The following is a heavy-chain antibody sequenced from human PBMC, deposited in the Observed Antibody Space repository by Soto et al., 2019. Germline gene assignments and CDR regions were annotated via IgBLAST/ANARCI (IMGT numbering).Heavy chain of an antibody. CDR3: AKCIGYSSSPLGSYYGMDV. CDR1: GFTFSSYA. D-gene: IGHD6-6*01. V-gene: IGHV3-23*01. Sequence: PGGSLRLSCAASGFTFSSYAMSWVRQAPGKGLECDSAISGSGGSTYYADSVKGRFTISRDNSKNTLYLQMNSLRAEDTAVYYCAKCIGYSSSPLGSYYGMDVWGQGTTVTVSS. CDR2: ISGSGGST. J-gene: IGHJ6*02.